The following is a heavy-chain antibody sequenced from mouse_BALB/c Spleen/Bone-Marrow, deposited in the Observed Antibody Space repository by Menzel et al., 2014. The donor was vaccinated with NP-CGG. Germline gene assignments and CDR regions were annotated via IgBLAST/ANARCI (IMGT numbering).Heavy chain of an antibody. D-gene: IGHD2-10*01. CDR1: DYTFTNYW. J-gene: IGHJ3*01. Sequence: VKVVESGAELAKPGASMKMSCKASDYTFTNYWMHWVKQRPGQGLEWIGYINPSTGYTEYNQKFKDKATLTADKSSSTAYMQLSRLTSEDSAVYYCASYRFAYWGQGTLVTVSA. CDR2: INPSTGYT. CDR3: ASYRFAY. V-gene: IGHV1-7*01.